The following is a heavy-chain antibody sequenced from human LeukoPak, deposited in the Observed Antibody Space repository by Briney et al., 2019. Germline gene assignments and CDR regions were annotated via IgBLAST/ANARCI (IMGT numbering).Heavy chain of an antibody. J-gene: IGHJ4*02. V-gene: IGHV3-23*01. CDR3: AKEGGRGSSWYGYYFDY. D-gene: IGHD6-13*01. Sequence: GGSLRLSCAASGFTFSSCAMRWVRQAPGKGLEWVSDISGSGGSTYYADYVKGRFTISRDNSKNTLYLQMNSLRAEDTAVYYCAKEGGRGSSWYGYYFDYWGQGTLVTVSS. CDR1: GFTFSSCA. CDR2: ISGSGGST.